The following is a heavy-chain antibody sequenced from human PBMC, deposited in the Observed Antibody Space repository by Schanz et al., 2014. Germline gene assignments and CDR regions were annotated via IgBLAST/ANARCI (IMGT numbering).Heavy chain of an antibody. V-gene: IGHV3-21*02. Sequence: EVQLLESGGGLVQPGGSLRLSCLASGFAFSSYGMNWLRQAPGKGLEWVSSISTSGTYMYIADSLKGRLTISRDDAKKSMYLQMNSLRAEDTAVYYCVRDSFFAFDYWGQGTLVTVSS. CDR3: VRDSFFAFDY. D-gene: IGHD3-3*01. CDR1: GFAFSSYG. CDR2: ISTSGTYM. J-gene: IGHJ4*02.